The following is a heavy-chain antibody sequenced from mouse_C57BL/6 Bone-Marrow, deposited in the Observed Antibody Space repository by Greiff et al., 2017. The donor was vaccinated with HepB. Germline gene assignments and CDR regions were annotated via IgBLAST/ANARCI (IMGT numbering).Heavy chain of an antibody. Sequence: QVQLQQSGPGLVQPSQSLSISCTASGFSLTSYGVHWVRQSPGKGLEWLGVIWSGGSTDYNAAFISRLSISKDNSKSQVFLKMNSLQADDTAIYYCASGSSLDYWGQGTTLTVSS. CDR1: GFSLTSYG. CDR2: IWSGGST. V-gene: IGHV2-2*01. J-gene: IGHJ2*01. CDR3: ASGSSLDY. D-gene: IGHD1-1*01.